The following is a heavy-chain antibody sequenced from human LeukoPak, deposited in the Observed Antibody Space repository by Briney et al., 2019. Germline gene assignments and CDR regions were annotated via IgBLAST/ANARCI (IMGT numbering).Heavy chain of an antibody. CDR2: ISGSGGST. CDR3: ARVGGVLRYFDWLSHFDY. Sequence: PGGSLRLSCAASGFTFSSYAMSWVRQAPGKGLEWVSAISGSGGSTYYADSVKGRFTISRDNSKNTLYLQMNSLRAEDTAVYYCARVGGVLRYFDWLSHFDYWGQGTLVTVSS. V-gene: IGHV3-23*01. CDR1: GFTFSSYA. D-gene: IGHD3-9*01. J-gene: IGHJ4*02.